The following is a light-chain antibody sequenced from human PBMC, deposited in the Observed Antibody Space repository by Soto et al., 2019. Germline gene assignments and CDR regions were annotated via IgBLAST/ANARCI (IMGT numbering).Light chain of an antibody. CDR1: QTFNGW. Sequence: DIPMTQSPSTLSASVGDIVNTIYRASQTFNGWLAWYQQKSGQAPHLIIYKASILGSGVPSRFSGSGSGTDFTLTISCLQSEDVATYFCQQYYIYPWTFGQGTKVDIK. CDR3: QQYYIYPWT. CDR2: KAS. V-gene: IGKV1-5*03. J-gene: IGKJ1*01.